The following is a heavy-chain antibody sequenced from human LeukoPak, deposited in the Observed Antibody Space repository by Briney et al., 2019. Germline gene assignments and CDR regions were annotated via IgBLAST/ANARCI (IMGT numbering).Heavy chain of an antibody. CDR2: IYYSGST. CDR3: ARGGYSSSWYYFDY. J-gene: IGHJ4*02. D-gene: IGHD6-13*01. V-gene: IGHV4-59*01. CDR1: GGSISSYY. Sequence: SETLSLTCTVSGGSISSYYWSWIRQPPGKGLEWIGYIYYSGSTNYNPSLKSRVTISVDTSKNQFSLRLSSVTPADTAVCYCARGGYSSSWYYFDYWGQGTLVTVSS.